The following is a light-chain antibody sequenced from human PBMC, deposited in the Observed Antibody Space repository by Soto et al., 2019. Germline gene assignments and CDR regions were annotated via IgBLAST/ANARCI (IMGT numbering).Light chain of an antibody. Sequence: DIQMTQSPSAMSASVGARVTITCRASQGISNFLVWFQQKPGEVPKRLIYAASSLQSGVPSRCSGSGFGTEFTLTISSLQPEDFATYYCLQHKSYPHTFGQGTKLEIK. J-gene: IGKJ2*01. CDR3: LQHKSYPHT. CDR2: AAS. V-gene: IGKV1-17*03. CDR1: QGISNF.